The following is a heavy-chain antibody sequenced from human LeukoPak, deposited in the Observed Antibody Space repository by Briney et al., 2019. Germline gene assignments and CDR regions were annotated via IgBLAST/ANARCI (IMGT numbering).Heavy chain of an antibody. Sequence: GGSLRLSCVASGVTFTNYYMSWVRQTPGQGLEWISQISSSGTAIYYADSVKGRFTISKDNAKNSLYLQMNSLTAEDTAVYYCARAFDSLGYYADHWGRGPLVPVSS. J-gene: IGHJ4*02. CDR3: ARAFDSLGYYADH. D-gene: IGHD3-22*01. V-gene: IGHV3-11*01. CDR2: ISSSGTAI. CDR1: GVTFTNYY.